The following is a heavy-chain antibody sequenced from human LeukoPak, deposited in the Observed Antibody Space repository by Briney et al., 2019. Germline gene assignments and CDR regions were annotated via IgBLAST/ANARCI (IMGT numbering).Heavy chain of an antibody. V-gene: IGHV1-69*05. D-gene: IGHD3-22*01. CDR3: ASEYYYDSSGRSDY. Sequence: SVKVSCKASGGTFSSYAISWMRQAPGQGLEWMGGIIPIFGTANYAQKFQGRVTITTDESTSTAYMELSGLRSEDTAVYYCASEYYYDSSGRSDYWGQGTLVTVSS. CDR2: IIPIFGTA. CDR1: GGTFSSYA. J-gene: IGHJ4*02.